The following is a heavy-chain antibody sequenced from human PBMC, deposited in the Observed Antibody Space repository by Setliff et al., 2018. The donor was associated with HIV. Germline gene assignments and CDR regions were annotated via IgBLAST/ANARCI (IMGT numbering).Heavy chain of an antibody. CDR1: GYSFTSYW. V-gene: IGHV5-51*01. J-gene: IGHJ4*02. CDR3: ARHGQYGSGSYYNRPFDF. D-gene: IGHD3-10*01. Sequence: PGESLKISCKGSGYSFTSYWIAWLRQMPGKGLEWMGTIYPGDSDTRYSPSFQGQVTISADKSTSTAYLQWSSLKASDTAMYYCARHGQYGSGSYYNRPFDFWGQGALVTVS. CDR2: IYPGDSDT.